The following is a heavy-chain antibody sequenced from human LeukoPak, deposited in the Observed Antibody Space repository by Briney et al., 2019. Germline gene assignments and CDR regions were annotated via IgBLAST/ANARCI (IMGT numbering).Heavy chain of an antibody. Sequence: ASVKVSCKASGYTFTGYYIHWVRQAPGQGLEWMGWINPNINGTNYAQKFQGRVTMTGDRSIGTAYMELSRLRSDDTAVYYCARERTPGSGYGVDYWAREPWSPSPQ. D-gene: IGHD6-25*01. V-gene: IGHV1-2*02. CDR1: GYTFTGYY. J-gene: IGHJ4*02. CDR2: INPNINGT. CDR3: ARERTPGSGYGVDY.